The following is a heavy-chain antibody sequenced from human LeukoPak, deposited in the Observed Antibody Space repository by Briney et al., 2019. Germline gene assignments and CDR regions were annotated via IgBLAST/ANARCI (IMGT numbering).Heavy chain of an antibody. CDR2: VDNAGNGI. Sequence: GGSLRLSCAASGFSFNTFWMHWVRQAPGKGLVWISRVDNAGNGISYADSVKGRFTISRDNAKNTLYLQMNSLRDEDTAVYYCARVIVGGFRAFDMWGQGTLVTVSS. D-gene: IGHD1-26*01. J-gene: IGHJ3*02. CDR3: ARVIVGGFRAFDM. V-gene: IGHV3-74*01. CDR1: GFSFNTFW.